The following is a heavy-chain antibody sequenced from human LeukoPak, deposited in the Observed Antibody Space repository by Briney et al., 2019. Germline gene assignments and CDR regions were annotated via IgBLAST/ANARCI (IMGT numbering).Heavy chain of an antibody. CDR3: TRRIVEGYCSSTSCPNYYYYYMDV. D-gene: IGHD2-2*01. Sequence: PGGSLRLSCAASGFTFSGSAMHWVRQASGKGLEWVGRIRSKANSYATAYAASVKGRFTISRDDSKNTAYPQMNSLKTEDTAVYYCTRRIVEGYCSSTSCPNYYYYYMDVWGKGTTVTVSS. V-gene: IGHV3-73*01. CDR1: GFTFSGSA. J-gene: IGHJ6*03. CDR2: IRSKANSYAT.